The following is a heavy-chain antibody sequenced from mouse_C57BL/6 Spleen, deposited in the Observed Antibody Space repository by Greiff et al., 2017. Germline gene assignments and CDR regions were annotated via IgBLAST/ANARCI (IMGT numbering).Heavy chain of an antibody. CDR1: GYAFSSYW. D-gene: IGHD1-1*01. CDR2: IYPGDGDT. CDR3: ARDYDGSSYESHWYFDV. J-gene: IGHJ1*03. Sequence: QVQLQQSGAELVQPGASVKISCKASGYAFSSYWMNWVKQRPGKGLEWIGQIYPGDGDTNYNGKFKGKATLTADKSSSTAYMQLSSLTSEDSAVYFCARDYDGSSYESHWYFDVWGTGTTVTGSS. V-gene: IGHV1-80*01.